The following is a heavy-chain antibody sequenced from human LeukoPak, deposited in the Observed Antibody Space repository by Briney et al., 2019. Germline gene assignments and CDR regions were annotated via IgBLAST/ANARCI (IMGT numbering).Heavy chain of an antibody. Sequence: PGVSLSLSCAASVFICSRYDMSWARHARGKGLEWVSDISDCGSNTYYADSVKCRITIFRDNSKNTLYLQMNRLRAEDTDVYYCAKTPGSAVVGVVATRTFDYWGQGTLVTVSS. J-gene: IGHJ4*02. CDR2: ISDCGSNT. V-gene: IGHV3-23*01. D-gene: IGHD2-15*01. CDR3: AKTPGSAVVGVVATRTFDY. CDR1: VFICSRYD.